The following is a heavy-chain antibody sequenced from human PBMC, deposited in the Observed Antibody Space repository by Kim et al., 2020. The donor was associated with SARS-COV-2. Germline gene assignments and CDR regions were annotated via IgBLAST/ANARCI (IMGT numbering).Heavy chain of an antibody. CDR3: ARTPGGDRRDYDY. V-gene: IGHV2-70*01. D-gene: IGHD4-17*01. J-gene: IGHJ4*02. CDR2: K. Sequence: KYYSTSLKTRLTISKDTSKNQVVLTMTNMDPVDTATYYCARTPGGDRRDYDYWGQGTLVTVSS.